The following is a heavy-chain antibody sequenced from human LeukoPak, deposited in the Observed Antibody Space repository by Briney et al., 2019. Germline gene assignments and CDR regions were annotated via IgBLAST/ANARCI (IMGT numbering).Heavy chain of an antibody. CDR3: AKDYDTLTGYYSLIDN. V-gene: IGHV3-23*01. D-gene: IGHD3-9*01. CDR2: ISGSGGST. J-gene: IGHJ4*02. CDR1: GFTFSSYA. Sequence: GGSLRLSCAASGFTFSSYAMSWVRQAPGKGLEWVSVISGSGGSTSYADSVKGRFTVSRDNSKNMLYLQMHSLRAEDTALYYCAKDYDTLTGYYSLIDNWGQGTLVTVSS.